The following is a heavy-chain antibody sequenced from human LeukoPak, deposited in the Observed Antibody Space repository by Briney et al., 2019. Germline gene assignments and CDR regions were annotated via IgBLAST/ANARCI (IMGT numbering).Heavy chain of an antibody. CDR2: IIPIFGTA. J-gene: IGHJ5*02. D-gene: IGHD3-3*01. CDR1: GGTFSSYA. Sequence: SVKVSCKASGGTFSSYAISWVRQAPGQGLEWMGGIIPIFGTANYAQKFQGRVTITADKSTSTAYMELSSLRSEDTAVYYCARSDYDFWSGPSRVPNNWFDPWGQGTLVTVSS. V-gene: IGHV1-69*06. CDR3: ARSDYDFWSGPSRVPNNWFDP.